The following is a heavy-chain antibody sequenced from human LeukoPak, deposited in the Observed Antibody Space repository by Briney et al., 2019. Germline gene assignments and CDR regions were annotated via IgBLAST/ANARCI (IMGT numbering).Heavy chain of an antibody. CDR3: AYNRNFALDN. Sequence: GSLRLSCAASGFTFSNFWMNWVRQAPGKGLEWIGEVYHSGGANYKPSLKSRVTISVDTSRNHFSLKLTSVTAADTAVYFCAYNRNFALDNWGQGTLVTVSS. D-gene: IGHD1-14*01. CDR2: VYHSGGA. CDR1: GFTFSNFW. J-gene: IGHJ4*01. V-gene: IGHV4-34*08.